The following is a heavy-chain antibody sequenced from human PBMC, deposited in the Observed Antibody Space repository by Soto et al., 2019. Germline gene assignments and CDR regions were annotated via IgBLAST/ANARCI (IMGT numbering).Heavy chain of an antibody. CDR1: GGSISSGDYY. Sequence: SETLSLTCTVSGGSISSGDYYWSWIRQPPGKCLEWIGYIYYSGSTYYNPSLKSRVTISVDTSKNQFSLKLSSVTAADTAVYYCARSLHDYGDSNNWFDPWGQGTLVTVSS. V-gene: IGHV4-30-4*01. CDR3: ARSLHDYGDSNNWFDP. J-gene: IGHJ5*02. CDR2: IYYSGST. D-gene: IGHD4-17*01.